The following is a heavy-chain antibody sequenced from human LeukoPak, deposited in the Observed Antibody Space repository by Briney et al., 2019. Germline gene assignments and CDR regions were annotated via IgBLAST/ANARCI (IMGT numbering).Heavy chain of an antibody. D-gene: IGHD3-3*01. CDR2: INHSGST. J-gene: IGHJ4*02. CDR3: ARGAITIFGVIIGRAFDY. Sequence: SETLSLTCAVYGGSLSDYYWNWIRQPPGKGLEWIWEINHSGSTNYNPSLKSRVTISVDTSKNQFSLKLGSVTAADTAVYYCARGAITIFGVIIGRAFDYWGQGTLVTVSS. CDR1: GGSLSDYY. V-gene: IGHV4-34*01.